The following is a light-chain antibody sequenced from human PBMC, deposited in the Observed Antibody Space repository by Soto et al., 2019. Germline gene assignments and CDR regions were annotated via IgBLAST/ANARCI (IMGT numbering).Light chain of an antibody. CDR2: EVN. CDR3: SSYASGNNLV. J-gene: IGLJ2*01. Sequence: QSALTQPASVSGSPGQSITISCTGTSSDIGAYNFVSWYQQHPGQAPKLLIYEVNKRPSGVPDRFSGSKSGNTASLTVSGLQAEDEGDYYCSSYASGNNLVFGGGTKLTVL. V-gene: IGLV2-8*01. CDR1: SSDIGAYNF.